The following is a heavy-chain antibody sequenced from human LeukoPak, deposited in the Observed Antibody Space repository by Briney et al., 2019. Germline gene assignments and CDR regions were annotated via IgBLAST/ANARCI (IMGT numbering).Heavy chain of an antibody. V-gene: IGHV3-20*04. D-gene: IGHD3-16*01. J-gene: IGHJ6*04. CDR3: AKSTRAVMAMMDV. CDR1: GFTFDTYG. Sequence: GGSLRLSCAASGFTFDTYGMTWVRQVPGKGLEWLSGINWNGASTRYADSVKGRFTISRDNAKNSLFLQMNSLRAEDTAVYFCAKSTRAVMAMMDVWGKGTTVTVSS. CDR2: INWNGAST.